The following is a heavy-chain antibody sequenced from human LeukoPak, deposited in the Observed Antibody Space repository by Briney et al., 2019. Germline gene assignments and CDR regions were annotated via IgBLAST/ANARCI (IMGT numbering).Heavy chain of an antibody. J-gene: IGHJ4*02. CDR3: AKIRITMIVVAPFDY. D-gene: IGHD3-22*01. CDR1: GFTFSSYG. V-gene: IGHV3-30*18. Sequence: GGSLRLSCAASGFTFSSYGMHWVRQAPGKGLEWAAVISYDGSNKYYADSVKGRFTISRDNSKNTLYLQMNSLRAEDTAVYYCAKIRITMIVVAPFDYWGQGTLVTVSS. CDR2: ISYDGSNK.